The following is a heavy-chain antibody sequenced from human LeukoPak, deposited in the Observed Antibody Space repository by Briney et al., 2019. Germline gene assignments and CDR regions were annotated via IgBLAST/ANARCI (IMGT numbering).Heavy chain of an antibody. Sequence: SETLSLTCAVYGGSFSGYYWSWIRQPPGKGLEWIGEINHSGSTNYNPPLKSRVTISVDTSKNQFSLKLSSVTAADTAVYYCARTPDGDYAYGAFDIWGQGTMVTVSS. CDR3: ARTPDGDYAYGAFDI. D-gene: IGHD4-17*01. J-gene: IGHJ3*02. V-gene: IGHV4-34*01. CDR1: GGSFSGYY. CDR2: INHSGST.